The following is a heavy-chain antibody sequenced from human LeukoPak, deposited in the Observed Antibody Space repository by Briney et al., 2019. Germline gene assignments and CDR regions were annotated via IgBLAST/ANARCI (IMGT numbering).Heavy chain of an antibody. D-gene: IGHD6-19*01. CDR1: GFTVSSNY. CDR3: ARGKEHSSGPTGY. V-gene: IGHV3-11*04. J-gene: IGHJ4*02. Sequence: PGGSLRLSCAASGFTVSSNYMSWIRQAPGKGLEWVSYISSSGSTIYYADSVKGRFTISRDNAKNSLYLQINSLRAEDTAVYYCARGKEHSSGPTGYWGQGTLVTVSS. CDR2: ISSSGSTI.